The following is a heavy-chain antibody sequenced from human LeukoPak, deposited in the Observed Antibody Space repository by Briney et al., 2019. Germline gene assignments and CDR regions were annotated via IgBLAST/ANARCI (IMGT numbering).Heavy chain of an antibody. D-gene: IGHD6-13*01. Sequence: GGSLRLSSAASGFTVSSNFMCWGRPAPGEGVGWVSVIYSGGSTYYADSVKGRFTISRDNSKNTLYLQMNSLRAEDTAVYYCARGRIAAAPEADSYYYCGTDVWGQGATVTVSS. V-gene: IGHV3-53*01. CDR3: ARGRIAAAPEADSYYYCGTDV. CDR2: IYSGGST. J-gene: IGHJ6*02. CDR1: GFTVSSNF.